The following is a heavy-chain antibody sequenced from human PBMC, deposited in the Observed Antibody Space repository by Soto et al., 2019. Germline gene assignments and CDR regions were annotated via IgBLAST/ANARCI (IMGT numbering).Heavy chain of an antibody. Sequence: SETLSLTCAVYGGSFSGYYWSWIRQPPGKGLEWIGEINHSGSTNYNPSLKSRVTISVDTSKNQFSLKLSSVTAADTAVYYCARQSSSLPGWFDPWGQGTLVTVSS. CDR1: GGSFSGYY. J-gene: IGHJ5*02. CDR2: INHSGST. V-gene: IGHV4-34*01. CDR3: ARQSSSLPGWFDP. D-gene: IGHD6-6*01.